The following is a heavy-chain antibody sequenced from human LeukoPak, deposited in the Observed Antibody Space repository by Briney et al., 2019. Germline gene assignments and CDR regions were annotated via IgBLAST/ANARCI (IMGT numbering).Heavy chain of an antibody. CDR1: GYTFTSYG. V-gene: IGHV1-18*01. Sequence: GASVKVSCKASGYTFTSYGVSWVRQAPGQGLEWMGWISAYNGNTNYAQKLQGRVTMTTDTSTSTAYMELRSLRSDDTAVYYCARDLRAKSSSAPPGYWGQGTLVTVSS. J-gene: IGHJ4*02. CDR3: ARDLRAKSSSAPPGY. D-gene: IGHD2-2*01. CDR2: ISAYNGNT.